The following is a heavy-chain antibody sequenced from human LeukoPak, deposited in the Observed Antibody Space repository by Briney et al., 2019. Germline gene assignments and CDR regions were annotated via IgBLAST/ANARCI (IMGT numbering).Heavy chain of an antibody. Sequence: ASVKVSCKASGYTFTGYYMHWVRQAPGQGLEWMGWINPNSGGTNYAQKFQGRVTMTRGTSISTAYMELRSLKSDDTAVYYCARFGGPHAFDIWGQGTMVTVSS. CDR1: GYTFTGYY. CDR3: ARFGGPHAFDI. CDR2: INPNSGGT. V-gene: IGHV1-2*02. J-gene: IGHJ3*02. D-gene: IGHD3-3*01.